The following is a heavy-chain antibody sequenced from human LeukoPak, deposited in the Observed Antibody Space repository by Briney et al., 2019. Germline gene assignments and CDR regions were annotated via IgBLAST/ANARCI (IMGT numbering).Heavy chain of an antibody. D-gene: IGHD5-18*01. CDR2: IIPIFGTA. CDR1: GGTFSGYA. J-gene: IGHJ6*02. V-gene: IGHV1-69*13. CDR3: AREQECSYGYYYYYGMDV. Sequence: ASVKVSCKASGGTFSGYAISWVRQAPGQGLEWMGGIIPIFGTANYAQKFQGRVTITADESTSTAYMELSSLRSEDTAVYYCAREQECSYGYYYYYGMDVWGQGTTVTVSS.